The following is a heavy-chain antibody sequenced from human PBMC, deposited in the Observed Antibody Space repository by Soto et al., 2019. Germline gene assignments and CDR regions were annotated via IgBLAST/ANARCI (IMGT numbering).Heavy chain of an antibody. CDR3: AREEKLVYYYYHGMDV. D-gene: IGHD6-13*01. J-gene: IGHJ6*02. CDR1: GGTFNSDA. CDR2: IIPIFGTA. V-gene: IGHV1-69*05. Sequence: ASVKVSCKASGGTFNSDAISWVRQAPGQGLEWMGGIIPIFGTANYAQKFQGRVTITTDTSASTAYMELSSLRSEDTAVHYCAREEKLVYYYYHGMDVWGQGTTVTVSS.